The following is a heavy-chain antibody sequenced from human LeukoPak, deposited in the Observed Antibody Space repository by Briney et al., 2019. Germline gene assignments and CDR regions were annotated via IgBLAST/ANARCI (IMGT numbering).Heavy chain of an antibody. CDR1: GASFTGYY. Sequence: SETLSLTCALYGASFTGYYWSWIRQVSGKGLEWIGEINHSGSTKYNPSLKSRVTISVDTSKNQFSLNLSSVTAADTAVYYCASFPLQGTSSWFDPWGQGTLVTVSS. CDR3: ASFPLQGTSSWFDP. D-gene: IGHD3-10*01. V-gene: IGHV4-34*01. CDR2: INHSGST. J-gene: IGHJ5*02.